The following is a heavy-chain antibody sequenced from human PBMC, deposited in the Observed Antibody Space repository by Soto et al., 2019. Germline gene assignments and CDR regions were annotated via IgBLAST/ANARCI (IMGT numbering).Heavy chain of an antibody. J-gene: IGHJ4*02. CDR3: TTDGWE. V-gene: IGHV3-15*01. D-gene: IGHD1-26*01. Sequence: EVQLVESGGGLVKPGGSLRLSCVASGLPFDNAWMSWVRRAPGKGLEWVGLIKGKRDAGATDYGAPVKGRFTISRDDSKNMLFLQMNSLKSEHTGVYYCTTDGWEWGQGTLVTVSS. CDR1: GLPFDNAW. CDR2: IKGKRDAGAT.